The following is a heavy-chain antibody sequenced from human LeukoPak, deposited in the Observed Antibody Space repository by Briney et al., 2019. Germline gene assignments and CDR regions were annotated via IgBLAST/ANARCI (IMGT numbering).Heavy chain of an antibody. CDR1: GGTFSSYA. CDR3: ARDTKTRPFDP. Sequence: SVKVSRKASGGTFSSYAISLARQAPGQGLEWMGRIIPILGIANYAQKFQGRVTITADKSTSTAYMELSSLRSEDTAVYYCARDTKTRPFDPWGQGTLVTVSS. CDR2: IIPILGIA. D-gene: IGHD6-25*01. J-gene: IGHJ5*02. V-gene: IGHV1-69*04.